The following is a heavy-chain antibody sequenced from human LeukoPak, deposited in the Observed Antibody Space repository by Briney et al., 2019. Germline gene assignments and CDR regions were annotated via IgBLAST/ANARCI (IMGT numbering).Heavy chain of an antibody. CDR2: IIPIFGTA. Sequence: SVKVPCKASGGTFSSYAISWVRQAPGQGLEWMGGIIPIFGTANYAQKFQGRVTITADESTSTAYMELSSLRSEDTAVYYCARIRDGYNDAYDIWGQGTMVTVPS. CDR3: ARIRDGYNDAYDI. V-gene: IGHV1-69*13. CDR1: GGTFSSYA. D-gene: IGHD5-24*01. J-gene: IGHJ3*02.